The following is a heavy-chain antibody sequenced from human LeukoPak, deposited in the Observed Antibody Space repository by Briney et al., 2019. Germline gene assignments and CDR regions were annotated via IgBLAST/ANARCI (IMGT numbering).Heavy chain of an antibody. J-gene: IGHJ5*02. Sequence: GGSLRLSCAASGFTFSSYAMSWVRQAPGKGLEWVSAISGSGGSTYYADSVKGRFTISRGNSKNTLYLQMNSLRAEDTAVYYCAKVSYYGSGGNWFDPWGQGTLVTVSS. D-gene: IGHD3-10*01. CDR1: GFTFSSYA. CDR2: ISGSGGST. CDR3: AKVSYYGSGGNWFDP. V-gene: IGHV3-23*01.